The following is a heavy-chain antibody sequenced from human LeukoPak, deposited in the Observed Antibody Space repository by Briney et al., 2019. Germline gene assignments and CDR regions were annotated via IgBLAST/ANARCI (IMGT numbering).Heavy chain of an antibody. J-gene: IGHJ4*02. CDR1: GFSFSSYW. V-gene: IGHV3-7*01. CDR3: ARDAAYGYDRFDY. D-gene: IGHD5-18*01. CDR2: IKEDGSDK. Sequence: GGSLRLSCAASGFSFSSYWMAWVRQAPGKGLEWVANIKEDGSDKNYVESMKGRLTISRDNAKNSVYLQMNSLRGEDTAVYYCARDAAYGYDRFDYWGQGTQVTVSS.